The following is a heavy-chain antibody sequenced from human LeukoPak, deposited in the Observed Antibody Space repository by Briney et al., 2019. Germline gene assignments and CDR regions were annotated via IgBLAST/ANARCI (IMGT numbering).Heavy chain of an antibody. CDR2: IKQDGSEK. D-gene: IGHD3-9*01. CDR3: ARDRYDILTGYNDAFDV. CDR1: GFTFSSYW. J-gene: IGHJ3*01. V-gene: IGHV3-7*01. Sequence: ESGGSLRLSCAASGFTFSSYWMSWVRQAPGKGLEWVANIKQDGSEKYYVDSVKGRFTISRDNAKNSLYLQMNSLRAEDTAAYYCARDRYDILTGYNDAFDVWGQGTKVTVSS.